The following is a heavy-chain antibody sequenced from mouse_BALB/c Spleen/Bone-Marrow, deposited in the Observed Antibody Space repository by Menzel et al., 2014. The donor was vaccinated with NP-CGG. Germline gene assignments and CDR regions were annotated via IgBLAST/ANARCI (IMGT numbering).Heavy chain of an antibody. D-gene: IGHD2-4*01. Sequence: QVTLKECGAELVRPGTSVKVSCKASGYAFTNYLIEWVKQRPGQGLEWIGVINPGSGGTNYNEKFKGKATLTADKSSSTAYMQLSSLTSDDSAVYFCARDGDYDEGYAMDYWGQGTSVTVSS. V-gene: IGHV1-54*01. CDR2: INPGSGGT. CDR1: GYAFTNYL. CDR3: ARDGDYDEGYAMDY. J-gene: IGHJ4*01.